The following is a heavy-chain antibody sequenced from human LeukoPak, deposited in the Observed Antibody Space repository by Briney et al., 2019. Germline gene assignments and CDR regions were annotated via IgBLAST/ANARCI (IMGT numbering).Heavy chain of an antibody. CDR2: IWYDGSNK. D-gene: IGHD1-26*01. CDR3: ARDEGAAYFDY. Sequence: GGSLRLSCAASGSTFSSYGMHWVRQAPGKGLEWVAVIWYDGSNKYYADSVKGRFTISRDNSKNTLYLQMNSLRAEDTAVYYCARDEGAAYFDYWGQGTLVTVSS. V-gene: IGHV3-33*01. J-gene: IGHJ4*02. CDR1: GSTFSSYG.